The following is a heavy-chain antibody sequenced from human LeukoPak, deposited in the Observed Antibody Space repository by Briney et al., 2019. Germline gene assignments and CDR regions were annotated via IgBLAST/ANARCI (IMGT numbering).Heavy chain of an antibody. D-gene: IGHD2-15*01. CDR3: ARHVSWYSGGFEL. Sequence: SETLSLTCSVSGGSIGTDYGSWIRQPPGRRLEWIGFVYSRGSPTYNPSLQSRVAMSIDMSKNQFSLNLSSVTAADTAVYYCARHVSWYSGGFELWGHGTMVSVSS. CDR2: VYSRGSP. V-gene: IGHV4-4*09. CDR1: GGSIGTDY. J-gene: IGHJ3*01.